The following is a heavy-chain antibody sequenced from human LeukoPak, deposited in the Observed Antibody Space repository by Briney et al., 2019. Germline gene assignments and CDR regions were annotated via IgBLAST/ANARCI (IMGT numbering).Heavy chain of an antibody. CDR1: GGTFSSYA. D-gene: IGHD3-10*01. Sequence: ASVKVSCKASGGTFSSYAISWVRQVPGQGLEWMGGIIPIFGTANYAQKFQGRVTITADGSTSTAYMELSSLRSEDTAVYYCASDTMVRGVYGEERKFDYWGQGTLVTVSS. CDR3: ASDTMVRGVYGEERKFDY. CDR2: IIPIFGTA. J-gene: IGHJ4*02. V-gene: IGHV1-69*13.